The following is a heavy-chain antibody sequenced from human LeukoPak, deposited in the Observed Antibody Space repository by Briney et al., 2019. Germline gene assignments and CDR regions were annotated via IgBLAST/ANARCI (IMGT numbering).Heavy chain of an antibody. V-gene: IGHV3-20*04. CDR1: GFTFDDYG. D-gene: IGHD3-22*01. Sequence: GGSLRLSCAASGFTFDDYGMSWVRQVPGKGLEWVSGINWNGGSTGNADSVKGRFTISRDNAKNSLYLQMNSLRGEDTALYYCARGRLTYYYDSSGYPFDYWGQGTLVTVSS. CDR3: ARGRLTYYYDSSGYPFDY. CDR2: INWNGGST. J-gene: IGHJ4*02.